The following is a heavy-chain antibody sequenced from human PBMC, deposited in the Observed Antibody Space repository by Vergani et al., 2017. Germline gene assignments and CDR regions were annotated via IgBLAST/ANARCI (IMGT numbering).Heavy chain of an antibody. D-gene: IGHD6-13*01. V-gene: IGHV4-39*01. J-gene: IGHJ4*02. CDR1: GGSVSSGSYY. Sequence: QVQLQESGPGLVKPSETLSLICTVSGGSVSSGSYYWGWIRQPPGKGLEWIGSIYYSGSTYYNPSLKSRVTISVDTSKNQFSLKLSSVTAADTAVYYCARNSVLIAAAVDYWGQGTLFTVSS. CDR3: ARNSVLIAAAVDY. CDR2: IYYSGST.